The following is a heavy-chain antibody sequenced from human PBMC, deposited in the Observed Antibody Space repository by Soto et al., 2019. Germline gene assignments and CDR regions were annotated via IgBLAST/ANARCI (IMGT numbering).Heavy chain of an antibody. V-gene: IGHV1-18*01. CDR3: AREGYDILTGYYYYYYYMDV. CDR2: ISAYNGNT. J-gene: IGHJ6*03. CDR1: GYTFTSYG. D-gene: IGHD3-9*01. Sequence: ASVKVSCKASGYTFTSYGISWVRQAPGQRLEWMGWISAYNGNTNYAQKLQGRVTMTTDTSTSTAYMELRSLRSDDTAVYYCAREGYDILTGYYYYYYYMDVWGKGTTVTVSS.